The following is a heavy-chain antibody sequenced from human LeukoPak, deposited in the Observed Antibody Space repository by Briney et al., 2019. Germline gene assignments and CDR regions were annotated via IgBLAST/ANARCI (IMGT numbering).Heavy chain of an antibody. CDR1: GFTFSNYA. J-gene: IGHJ6*03. CDR2: ISYDGSNK. D-gene: IGHD5-12*01. V-gene: IGHV3-30*04. Sequence: PGRSLRLSCAASGFTFSNYAMHWVRQAPGKGLEWVAVISYDGSNKFYADSVKGRFTISRDNSKNTLHLQMNSLRAEDTAVYYCARSLATSYYYMDVWGKGTTVTVSS. CDR3: ARSLATSYYYMDV.